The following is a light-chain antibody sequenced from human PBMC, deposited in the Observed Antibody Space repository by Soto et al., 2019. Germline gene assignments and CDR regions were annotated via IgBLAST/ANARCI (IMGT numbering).Light chain of an antibody. J-gene: IGKJ2*01. CDR2: QVS. V-gene: IGKV2-30*01. CDR1: QSLAYVDGNTY. Sequence: DVVMTQSPLSLPVTLGQPASISCRSSQSLAYVDGNTYLNWFQQRPGQSPRRLIYQVSNRDSGVPDRFSGSGSGTDFKLKISRVEADDVGVYYCMQGTHWPPYTFGQGTKLEIK. CDR3: MQGTHWPPYT.